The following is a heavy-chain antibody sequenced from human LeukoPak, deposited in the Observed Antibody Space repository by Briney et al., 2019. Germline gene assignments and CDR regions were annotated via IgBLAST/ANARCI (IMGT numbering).Heavy chain of an antibody. V-gene: IGHV3-21*06. D-gene: IGHD4-17*01. J-gene: IGHJ6*02. CDR1: GFTFSDYS. Sequence: GGSLRLSCTASGFTFSDYSVNWVRQAPEKGLEWVSSISSSSRYIYYADSVKGRFTISRDNAENSLFLQMDSLKAGDTAVYYCTRGHYGDTYGMDIWGQGTTVAVS. CDR3: TRGHYGDTYGMDI. CDR2: ISSSSRYI.